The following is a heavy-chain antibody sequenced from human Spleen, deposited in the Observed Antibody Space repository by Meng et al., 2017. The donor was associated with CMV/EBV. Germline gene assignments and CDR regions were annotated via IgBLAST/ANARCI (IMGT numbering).Heavy chain of an antibody. CDR2: IYYSGST. D-gene: IGHD3-9*01. J-gene: IGHJ6*02. CDR1: GGSVSSGSYY. V-gene: IGHV4-61*01. CDR3: ARDQRDILTGSYRYYGLDV. Sequence: GSLRLSCTVSGGSVSSGSYYWSWIRQPPGKGLEWIGYIYYSGSTNYNPSLKSRVTISVDRSKNQFSLKLSSVTAADTAVYYCARDQRDILTGSYRYYGLDVWGQGTTVTVSS.